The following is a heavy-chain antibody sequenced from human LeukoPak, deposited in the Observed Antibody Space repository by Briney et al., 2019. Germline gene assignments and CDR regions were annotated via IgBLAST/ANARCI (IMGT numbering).Heavy chain of an antibody. CDR2: IYTGGST. Sequence: PGGSLRLSCVASGFTISSNYMSWVRQAPGKGLEWVSVIYTGGSTSYADSVKGRFTISRDSSKNTLFLQMNSLRAEDTAVYYCARASTLRTGDAHWGQGTLVPVSS. CDR1: GFTISSNY. J-gene: IGHJ4*02. CDR3: ARASTLRTGDAH. D-gene: IGHD7-27*01. V-gene: IGHV3-66*01.